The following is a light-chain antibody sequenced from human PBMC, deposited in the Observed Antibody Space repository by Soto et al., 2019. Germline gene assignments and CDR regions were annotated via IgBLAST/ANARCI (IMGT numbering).Light chain of an antibody. CDR3: QQNGRSPT. J-gene: IGKJ3*01. V-gene: IGKV3-20*01. CDR1: QSVGTS. CDR2: GAS. Sequence: EIVMTQSAATLSVSPWERATLSCRASQSVGTSLGWYQHTPGQAPRPLIYGASSRATGIPDRFSGRGSATEFTLTSSGLEPEDCGVYYCQQNGRSPTFGPGTKVDIK.